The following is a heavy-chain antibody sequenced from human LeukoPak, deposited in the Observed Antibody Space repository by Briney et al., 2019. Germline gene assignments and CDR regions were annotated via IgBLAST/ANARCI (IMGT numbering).Heavy chain of an antibody. Sequence: PGGSLRLSCVASGFTFSNSAMSWVRQAPGKGLEWVSAISGSGGATYYADSVKGRFTISRDNSKNTLYLQMNSLRAEDTAVYYCAKGGGSIFFDYWGQGTLVTVSS. CDR3: AKGGGSIFFDY. CDR2: ISGSGGAT. CDR1: GFTFSNSA. D-gene: IGHD1-26*01. J-gene: IGHJ4*02. V-gene: IGHV3-23*01.